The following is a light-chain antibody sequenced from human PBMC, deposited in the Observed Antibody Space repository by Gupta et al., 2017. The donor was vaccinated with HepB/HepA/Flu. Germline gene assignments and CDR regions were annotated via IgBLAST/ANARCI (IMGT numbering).Light chain of an antibody. CDR3: QQRSNWPLT. CDR1: QSVSSY. J-gene: IGKJ4*01. V-gene: IGKV3-11*01. Sequence: EIVLTQSPATLSLPPGERVTLSCRASQSVSSYLAWYQQKPGQAPRLLIYDAFNRATGIPARFSGSGSGTDFTLTISSLEPEDFAVYYCQQRSNWPLTFGGGTKVEIK. CDR2: DAF.